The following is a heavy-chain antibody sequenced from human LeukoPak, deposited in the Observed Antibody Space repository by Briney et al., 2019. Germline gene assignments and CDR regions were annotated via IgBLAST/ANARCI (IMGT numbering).Heavy chain of an antibody. V-gene: IGHV3-53*01. CDR3: ARGSYCSGGSCYSDYYYYYMDV. CDR1: GFTVSSNY. J-gene: IGHJ6*03. CDR2: IYSGGST. Sequence: GGSLRLSCAASGFTVSSNYMSWVRQAPGKGLEWVSVIYSGGSTYYADSVKGRFTISRDNSKNTLYLQMNSLRAEDTAVYYCARGSYCSGGSCYSDYYYYYMDVWGKGTTVTISS. D-gene: IGHD2-15*01.